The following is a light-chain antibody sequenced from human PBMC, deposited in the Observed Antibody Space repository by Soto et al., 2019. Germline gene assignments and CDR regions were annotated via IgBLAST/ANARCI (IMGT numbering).Light chain of an antibody. CDR2: WAS. Sequence: DIVMTQSPDSLAVSMRERATINCKSSHSLFYSTNNKNYLAWYQQKPGQPPKLLIYWASSRESGVPGRFTGSGSGTDFTLTISTLQAEDVAVYYCQQYYSFPITFGGGTKVEIK. V-gene: IGKV4-1*01. CDR1: HSLFYSTNNKNY. J-gene: IGKJ4*01. CDR3: QQYYSFPIT.